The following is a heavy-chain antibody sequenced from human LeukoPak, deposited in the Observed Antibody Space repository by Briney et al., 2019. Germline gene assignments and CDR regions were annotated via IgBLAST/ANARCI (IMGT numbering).Heavy chain of an antibody. CDR1: GFTFSSYA. V-gene: IGHV3-23*01. Sequence: GGSLRLSCAASGFTFSSYAMSWVRQAPGKGLDWVSAISGSGDSTYYADSVKGRFTISRDNSKNTPYLQMNSLRAEDTAVYYCAKSSSSPRLFDYWGQGTLVTVSS. J-gene: IGHJ4*02. CDR2: ISGSGDST. CDR3: AKSSSSPRLFDY. D-gene: IGHD6-6*01.